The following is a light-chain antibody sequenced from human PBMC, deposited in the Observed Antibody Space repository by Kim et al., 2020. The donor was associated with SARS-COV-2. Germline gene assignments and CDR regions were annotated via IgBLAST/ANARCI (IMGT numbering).Light chain of an antibody. V-gene: IGLV1-40*01. Sequence: VTISCTGSSSNSGAGYDVHWDQHLPGTAPKLLSYGNTNRPSGVPDRFSVSTSGTSASLAITGLQAEDEADYYCQSYDSSLSVFHVFGTGTKVTVL. J-gene: IGLJ1*01. CDR1: SSNSGAGYD. CDR3: QSYDSSLSVFHV. CDR2: GNT.